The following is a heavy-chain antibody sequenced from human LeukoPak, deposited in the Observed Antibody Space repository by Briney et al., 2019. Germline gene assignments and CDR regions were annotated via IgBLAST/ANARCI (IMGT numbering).Heavy chain of an antibody. CDR1: GFTFSSYG. J-gene: IGHJ4*02. V-gene: IGHV3-30*03. CDR3: ATRGYDSSGYLDFDY. D-gene: IGHD3-22*01. Sequence: GGSLRLPCAASGFTFSSYGMHWVRQAPGKGLEWVAVISYDGSNKYYADSAKGRFTISRDNSKNTLYLQMNSLRAEDTAVYYCATRGYDSSGYLDFDYWGQGTLVTVSS. CDR2: ISYDGSNK.